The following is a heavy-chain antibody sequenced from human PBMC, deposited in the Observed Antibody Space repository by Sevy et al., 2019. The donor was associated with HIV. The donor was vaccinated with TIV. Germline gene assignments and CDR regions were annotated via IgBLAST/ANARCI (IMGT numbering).Heavy chain of an antibody. D-gene: IGHD3-10*01. CDR2: IRGKPYGGTT. J-gene: IGHJ4*02. CDR1: GFTFGDYT. Sequence: GGSLRLSCTPSGFTFGDYTMTWVRQAPGKGLEWVAFIRGKPYGGTTEYAASVKGRFSISRDDSKSIAYLQMNSLKIEDTAVYYCASPLYGSGSYSPNDYWGQGTLVTVSS. CDR3: ASPLYGSGSYSPNDY. V-gene: IGHV3-49*04.